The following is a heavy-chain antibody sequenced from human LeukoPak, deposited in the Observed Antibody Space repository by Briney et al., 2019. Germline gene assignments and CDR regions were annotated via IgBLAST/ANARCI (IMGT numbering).Heavy chain of an antibody. CDR3: ATTPIAVVPEGGFDP. CDR2: IIPILGIA. V-gene: IGHV1-69*02. Sequence: SVKVSCKASGGTFSSYTISWVRQAPGQGLEWMGRIIPILGIANYAQKFQGRVTITADKSTSTAYMELSSLRSEDTAVYYCATTPIAVVPEGGFDPWGQGTLVTVSS. CDR1: GGTFSSYT. D-gene: IGHD2-2*01. J-gene: IGHJ5*02.